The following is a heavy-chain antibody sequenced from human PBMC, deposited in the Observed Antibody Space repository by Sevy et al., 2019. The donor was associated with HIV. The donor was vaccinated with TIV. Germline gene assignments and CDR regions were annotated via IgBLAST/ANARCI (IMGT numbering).Heavy chain of an antibody. CDR1: GYTFTSYG. Sequence: ASVKVSCKASGYTFTSYGISWVRQAPGQGLEWMGWISAYNGNTNYAQKLQGRVTMTTDTSTSTAYMELRSLRSDDTAVYYCARDRPGKRYDSSGYLDGMDVWGQGTTVTVSS. CDR2: ISAYNGNT. J-gene: IGHJ6*02. D-gene: IGHD3-22*01. CDR3: ARDRPGKRYDSSGYLDGMDV. V-gene: IGHV1-18*01.